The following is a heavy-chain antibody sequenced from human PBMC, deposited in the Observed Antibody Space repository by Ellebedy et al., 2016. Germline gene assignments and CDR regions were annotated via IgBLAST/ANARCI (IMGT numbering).Heavy chain of an antibody. CDR3: ARDFYSNYRRYYYYGMDV. Sequence: GESLKISCAASGFIFSNYAMHWVRQAPGKGLEWVALISYDGTDKYYADSVKGRFTISRDNSKNTLSLLMNSLRAEDTAVYYCARDFYSNYRRYYYYGMDVWGQGTTVTVSS. CDR2: ISYDGTDK. CDR1: GFIFSNYA. D-gene: IGHD4-11*01. J-gene: IGHJ6*02. V-gene: IGHV3-30*04.